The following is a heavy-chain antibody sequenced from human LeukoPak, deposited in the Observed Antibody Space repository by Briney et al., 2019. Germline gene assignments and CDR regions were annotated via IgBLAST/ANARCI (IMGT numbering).Heavy chain of an antibody. CDR3: ARERVVPAARNPNWFDP. J-gene: IGHJ5*02. CDR2: ISAYNGNT. CDR1: GYTFTSYG. V-gene: IGHV1-18*01. D-gene: IGHD2-2*01. Sequence: ASVKVSCKASGYTFTSYGISWVRQAPGQGLEWMGWISAYNGNTNYAQKLQGRVTMTTDTSTSTAYMELRSLRSDDTAVYYCARERVVPAARNPNWFDPWGQGTLVTVSS.